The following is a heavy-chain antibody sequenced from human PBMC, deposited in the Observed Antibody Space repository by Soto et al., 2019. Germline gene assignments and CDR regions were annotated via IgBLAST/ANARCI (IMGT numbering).Heavy chain of an antibody. V-gene: IGHV3-30*18. D-gene: IGHD6-6*01. CDR2: ILYDGTNK. CDR1: GFTFSSYG. Sequence: GGSLRLSCAASGFTFSSYGMHWVRQAPGKGLEWVALILYDGTNKYYADSVKGRFTISRDNSKNTLYLQMNSLRPDDTAVYKCAKDQFSSHLMGFYYGMDVWGQGTTVTVSS. J-gene: IGHJ6*02. CDR3: AKDQFSSHLMGFYYGMDV.